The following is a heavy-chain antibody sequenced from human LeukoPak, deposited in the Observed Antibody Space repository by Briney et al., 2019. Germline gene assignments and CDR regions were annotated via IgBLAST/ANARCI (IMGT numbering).Heavy chain of an antibody. J-gene: IGHJ4*02. D-gene: IGHD3-10*01. CDR2: IIPIFGTA. Sequence: ASVKVSCKASGGTFSSYAISWVRQAPGQGLEWMGGIIPIFGTANYAQKFQGRVTITADESTSTAYMELSSLRSEDTAVYYCAGWFGELYVGYYFDYWGQGTLVTVSS. V-gene: IGHV1-69*13. CDR1: GGTFSSYA. CDR3: AGWFGELYVGYYFDY.